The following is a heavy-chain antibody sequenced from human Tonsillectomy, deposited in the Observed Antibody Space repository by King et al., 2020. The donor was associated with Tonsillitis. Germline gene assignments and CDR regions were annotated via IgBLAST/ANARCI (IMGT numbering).Heavy chain of an antibody. CDR1: GYTFTTYG. V-gene: IGHV1-18*04. D-gene: IGHD2-8*02. J-gene: IGHJ3*02. CDR2: ISAYNGNT. CDR3: ARDRGAISRYWAFDI. Sequence: QLVQSGAEVKKPGASVKVSCKASGYTFTTYGISWVRQAPGQGLEWMGWISAYNGNTKYAQKLQGRVTMTTDTSTSTAYMELRGLGSDDTAVYYCARDRGAISRYWAFDIWGRETIVPVSS.